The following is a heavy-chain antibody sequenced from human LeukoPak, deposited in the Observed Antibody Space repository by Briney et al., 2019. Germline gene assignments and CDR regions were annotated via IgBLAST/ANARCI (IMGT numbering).Heavy chain of an antibody. V-gene: IGHV1-18*01. CDR3: ARGPRDINCGGDCYSLFDY. D-gene: IGHD2-21*02. J-gene: IGHJ4*02. CDR2: ISAYNGNT. CDR1: GYSFTIYG. Sequence: ASVKVSCKASGYSFTIYGISWVRQAPGQGLEWMGWISAYNGNTNYAQMLQGRVTMTTDTSTSTAYMELRSLRSDDTAVYYCARGPRDINCGGDCYSLFDYWGQGTLVTVSS.